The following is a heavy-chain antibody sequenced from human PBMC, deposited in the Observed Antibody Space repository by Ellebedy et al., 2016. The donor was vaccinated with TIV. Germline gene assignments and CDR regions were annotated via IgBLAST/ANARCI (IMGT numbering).Heavy chain of an antibody. D-gene: IGHD2-15*01. Sequence: GESLKISCSASGFTFSSYAMHWVRQAPGKGLEYVSTISTNGGSTYYADSVKGRFTISRDNSKNTLYLQMSSLRAEDTAVYYCVKPEVPATHYFDYWGQGTLVTVSS. CDR1: GFTFSSYA. CDR2: ISTNGGST. CDR3: VKPEVPATHYFDY. V-gene: IGHV3-64D*06. J-gene: IGHJ4*02.